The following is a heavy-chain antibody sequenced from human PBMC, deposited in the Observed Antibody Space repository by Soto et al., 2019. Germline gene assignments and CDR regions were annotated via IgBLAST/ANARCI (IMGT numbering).Heavy chain of an antibody. CDR3: ARRNWAGSGYGLGGYYYYGMDV. V-gene: IGHV5-10-1*01. CDR1: GYSFTSYW. D-gene: IGHD5-12*01. CDR2: IDPSDSYT. Sequence: PGESLKISCKGSGYSFTSYWISWVRQMPGKGLEWMGRIDPSDSYTNYSPSFQGHVTISADKSISTAYLQWSSLKASDTAMYYCARRNWAGSGYGLGGYYYYGMDVWGQGTTVTVSS. J-gene: IGHJ6*02.